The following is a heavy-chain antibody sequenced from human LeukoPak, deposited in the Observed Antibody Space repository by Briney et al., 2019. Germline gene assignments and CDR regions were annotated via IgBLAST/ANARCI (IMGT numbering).Heavy chain of an antibody. Sequence: GGSLRLSCEASGFPFMTYAMNWIRQSPGKGLEWVAFLTRGSSNVQYAESVKGRFTISRDNGKDSLFLQMNSLRAEDTAVYYCARVVPVHEYYNSYMDVWGKGTTVTVSS. CDR3: ARVVPVHEYYNSYMDV. CDR1: GFPFMTYA. V-gene: IGHV3-48*01. J-gene: IGHJ6*03. CDR2: LTRGSSNV. D-gene: IGHD1-1*01.